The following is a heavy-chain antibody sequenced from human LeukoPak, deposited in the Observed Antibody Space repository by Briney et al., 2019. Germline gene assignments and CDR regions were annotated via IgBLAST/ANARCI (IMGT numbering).Heavy chain of an antibody. Sequence: GASVKVSCKASGYTFTSYDINWVRQAPGQGLEWMGWMNPNSGNTGYAQKFQGRVTMTRNTSISTAYMELSSLRSEDTAVYYCARVLRYFDWLLYGPDAFDIWGQGTMVTVSS. CDR3: ARVLRYFDWLLYGPDAFDI. CDR2: MNPNSGNT. CDR1: GYTFTSYD. D-gene: IGHD3-9*01. J-gene: IGHJ3*02. V-gene: IGHV1-8*01.